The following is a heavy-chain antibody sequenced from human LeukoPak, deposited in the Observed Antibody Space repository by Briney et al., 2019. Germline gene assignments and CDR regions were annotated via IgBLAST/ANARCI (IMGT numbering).Heavy chain of an antibody. D-gene: IGHD3-9*01. J-gene: IGHJ4*02. CDR1: GFTFDDYA. V-gene: IGHV3-9*01. Sequence: GGSLRLSCAAPGFTFDDYAMHWVRQAPGKGLEWVSGISWNSGSIGYADSVKGRFTISRDNAKNSLYLQMNSLRAEDTALYYCAKGRYFDWLSPFDHWGQGTLVTVSS. CDR2: ISWNSGSI. CDR3: AKGRYFDWLSPFDH.